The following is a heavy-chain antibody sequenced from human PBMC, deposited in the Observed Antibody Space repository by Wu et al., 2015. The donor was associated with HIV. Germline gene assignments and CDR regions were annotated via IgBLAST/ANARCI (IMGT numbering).Heavy chain of an antibody. V-gene: IGHV1-24*01. Sequence: QVQLVQSGAEVKKPGASVKVSCKVSGYILSRISMHWVRQAPGKGLEWMGGFSPKDGEKIYAQKFQGRVTITEDISTDIAYMEVRSLTSEDTAIYYCLTGIAAADTTYYFDYWARERWSPSPQ. CDR2: FSPKDGEK. CDR3: LTGIAAADTTYYFDY. D-gene: IGHD6-13*01. J-gene: IGHJ4*02. CDR1: GYILSRIS.